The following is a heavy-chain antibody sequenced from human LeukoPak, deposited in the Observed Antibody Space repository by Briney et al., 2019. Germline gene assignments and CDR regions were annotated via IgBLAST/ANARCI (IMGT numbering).Heavy chain of an antibody. CDR2: INPNSGGT. V-gene: IGHV1-2*02. J-gene: IGHJ6*02. CDR3: VRPLTAAGTNYYYYGMDV. CDR1: GYTFTGYY. D-gene: IGHD6-13*01. Sequence: GASVKVSCKASGYTFTGYYMHWVRQAPGQGLEWMGWINPNSGGTNYAQKFQGRVAMTRDTSISTAYMELSRLRSDDTAVYYCVRPLTAAGTNYYYYGMDVWGQGTTVTVSS.